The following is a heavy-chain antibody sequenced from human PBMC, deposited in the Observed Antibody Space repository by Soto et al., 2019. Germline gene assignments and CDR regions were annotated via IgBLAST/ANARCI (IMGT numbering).Heavy chain of an antibody. D-gene: IGHD1-26*01. CDR3: AKDFVRERPFYFDY. Sequence: PGGSLRLSCAVSGFTFNSYSMNWVRQAPGKGLEWVSSISSFSNYMYYTDSVKGRFTISRDNARNSLYLQMNSLRAEDTALFYCAKDFVRERPFYFDYWGQGALVTVSS. V-gene: IGHV3-21*04. CDR2: ISSFSNYM. J-gene: IGHJ4*02. CDR1: GFTFNSYS.